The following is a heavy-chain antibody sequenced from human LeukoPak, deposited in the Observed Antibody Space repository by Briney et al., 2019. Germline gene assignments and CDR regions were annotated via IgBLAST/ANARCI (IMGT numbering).Heavy chain of an antibody. V-gene: IGHV3-43*02. Sequence: GGSLRHSCVASGLXIADFAIHWVRQAPGKGLEWVSLISGDGVSTFYADSVKGRFSISRDNSKNSLYLEMNSLRTEDAAMYYCAKESGKFDYWGQGTLVAVSS. CDR3: AKESGKFDY. J-gene: IGHJ4*02. CDR2: ISGDGVST. CDR1: GLXIADFA.